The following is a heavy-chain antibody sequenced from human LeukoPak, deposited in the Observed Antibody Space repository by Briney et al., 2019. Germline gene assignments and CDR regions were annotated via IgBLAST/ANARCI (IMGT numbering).Heavy chain of an antibody. J-gene: IGHJ4*02. D-gene: IGHD3-22*01. CDR1: GFTFGSHA. V-gene: IGHV3-30-3*01. CDR3: TKGSYYDNSGRAYFDY. CDR2: ISYDGSNI. Sequence: GRSLRLSCAASGFTFGSHAIHWVRQSPGKGLEWVAVISYDGSNIYYADSVKGRFTISRDNSKNTLYLQMNSLRAEDTAVYYCTKGSYYDNSGRAYFDYWGQGTLVTVSS.